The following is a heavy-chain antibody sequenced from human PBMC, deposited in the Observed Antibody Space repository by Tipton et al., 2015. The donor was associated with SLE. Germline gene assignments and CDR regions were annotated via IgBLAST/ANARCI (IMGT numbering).Heavy chain of an antibody. J-gene: IGHJ6*03. V-gene: IGHV3-11*04. D-gene: IGHD3-22*01. Sequence: SLRLSCAASGFTFSDYYMSWIRQAPGKGLEWVSYISSSGSTIYYADSVKGRFTISRDNAKNSLYLQMNSLRAEDTAVYYCARDRHYDSSGYRDYYMDVWGKGTTVTVSS. CDR3: ARDRHYDSSGYRDYYMDV. CDR1: GFTFSDYY. CDR2: ISSSGSTI.